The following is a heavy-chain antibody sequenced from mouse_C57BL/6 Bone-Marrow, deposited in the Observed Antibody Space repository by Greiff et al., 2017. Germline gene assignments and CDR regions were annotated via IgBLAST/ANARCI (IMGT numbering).Heavy chain of an antibody. D-gene: IGHD2-14*01. CDR3: TREGSDRPFAY. V-gene: IGHV5-9-1*02. Sequence: EVQVVESGEGLVKPGGSLKLSCAASGFTFSSYAMSWVRQTPEKRLEWVAYISSGGDYIYYADTVKGRFTISRDNARNTLYLQMSRLKSEDTAVYYCTREGSDRPFAYWGQGTLVTVSA. J-gene: IGHJ3*01. CDR2: ISSGGDYI. CDR1: GFTFSSYA.